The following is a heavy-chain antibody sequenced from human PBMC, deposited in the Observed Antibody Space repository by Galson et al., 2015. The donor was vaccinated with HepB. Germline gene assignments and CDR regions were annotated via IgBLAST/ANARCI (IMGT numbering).Heavy chain of an antibody. CDR1: GFTFSSYS. CDR3: ASDIGSTSDY. CDR2: ISSSSSTI. Sequence: SLRLSCAASGFTFSSYSMNWVRQAPGKGLEWVSYISSSSSTIYYADSVKGRFTISRDSAKNSLYLQMNSLRAEDTAVYYCASDIGSTSDYWGQGTLVTVSS. J-gene: IGHJ4*02. D-gene: IGHD2-2*01. V-gene: IGHV3-48*01.